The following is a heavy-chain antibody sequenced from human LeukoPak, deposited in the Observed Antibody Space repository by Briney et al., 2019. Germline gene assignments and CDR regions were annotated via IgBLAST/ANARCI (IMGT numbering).Heavy chain of an antibody. Sequence: ASVKVSCKASGYTFTSYGISWVRHAPGQGLEWMGWISAYNGNTNYAQKLQGRVTMTTDTSTSTAYMELRSLRSDDTAVYYCARGTAHQYGGYMEVWGKGTTVTVSS. J-gene: IGHJ6*03. V-gene: IGHV1-18*01. CDR3: ARGTAHQYGGYMEV. CDR2: ISAYNGNT. CDR1: GYTFTSYG. D-gene: IGHD1-1*01.